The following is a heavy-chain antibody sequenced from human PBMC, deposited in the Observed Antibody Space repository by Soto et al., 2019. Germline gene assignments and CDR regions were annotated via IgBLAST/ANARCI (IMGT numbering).Heavy chain of an antibody. CDR3: ARDRHPYSTKYYFDY. Sequence: RLSCAAFGFTFSRYARTWVRQPPGKGLEWVSSISGSGAYTYYADSVQGRFTISRDNSKNTLNLQMNSLRAEDTAVYYCARDRHPYSTKYYFDYWGQGTLVTVPS. V-gene: IGHV3-23*01. CDR1: GFTFSRYA. D-gene: IGHD2-2*01. J-gene: IGHJ4*02. CDR2: ISGSGAYT.